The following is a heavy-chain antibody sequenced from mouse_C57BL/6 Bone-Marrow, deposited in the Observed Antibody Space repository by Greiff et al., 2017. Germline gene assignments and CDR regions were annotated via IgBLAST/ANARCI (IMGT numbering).Heavy chain of an antibody. CDR1: GYTFTSYW. J-gene: IGHJ3*01. Sequence: QVQLQQSGAELVKPGASVTLSCKASGYTFTSYWMHWVKQRPGKGLEWIGMIHPNSGSTNYNEKFKSKATLSVDNSSSTAYMQLSNLTTEDSAIYCCIYECYYFLAYWGQGTLVNVSA. CDR2: IHPNSGST. V-gene: IGHV1-64*01. D-gene: IGHD2-3*01. CDR3: IYECYYFLAY.